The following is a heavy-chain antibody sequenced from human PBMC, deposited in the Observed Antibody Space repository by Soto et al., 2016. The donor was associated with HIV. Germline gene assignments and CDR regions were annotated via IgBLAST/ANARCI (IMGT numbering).Heavy chain of an antibody. CDR1: GFIFSNYW. CDR3: TRSSGGGIDY. V-gene: IGHV3-74*01. J-gene: IGHJ4*02. Sequence: EVQLMESGGDLVQPGGSLRLSCAASGFIFSNYWMHWVRQVPGKGLVWVSRISSGGNTLNYADSVKGRFTISRDNAGNTVYLQMNSLSAEDAAVYYCTRSSGGGIDYWGQGTLVTVSS. CDR2: ISSGGNTL. D-gene: IGHD3-16*01.